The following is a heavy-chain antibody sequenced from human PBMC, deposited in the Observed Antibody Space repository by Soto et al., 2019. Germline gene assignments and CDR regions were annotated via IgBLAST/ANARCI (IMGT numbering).Heavy chain of an antibody. CDR1: GGSISSYY. CDR3: ARVEGGYYYYMDV. V-gene: IGHV4-59*01. Sequence: SETLSLTCTVSGGSISSYYWSWIRQPPGKGLEWIGYIYYSGSTNYNPSLKSRVTISVDTSKNQFSLKLSSVTAADTAVYYCARVEGGYYYYMDVWGKGTTVTVSS. D-gene: IGHD3-16*01. J-gene: IGHJ6*03. CDR2: IYYSGST.